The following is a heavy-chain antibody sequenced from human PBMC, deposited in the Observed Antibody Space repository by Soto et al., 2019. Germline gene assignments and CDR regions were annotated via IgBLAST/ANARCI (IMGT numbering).Heavy chain of an antibody. CDR3: ARGGYCSGGSCPPLDYYYYGMDV. Sequence: QVQLVQSGAEVKKPGSSVKVSCKASGGTFSSYAISWVRQAPGQGLEWMGGIIPIFGTANYAQKFQGRVTITADDSTSTSYMELSSLRSEDTAVYYCARGGYCSGGSCPPLDYYYYGMDVWGQGTTVTVSS. CDR2: IIPIFGTA. D-gene: IGHD2-15*01. J-gene: IGHJ6*02. V-gene: IGHV1-69*01. CDR1: GGTFSSYA.